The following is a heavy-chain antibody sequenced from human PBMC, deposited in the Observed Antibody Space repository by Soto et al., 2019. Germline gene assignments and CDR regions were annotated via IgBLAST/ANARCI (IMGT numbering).Heavy chain of an antibody. Sequence: QLQLQESGPGLVKPLETLSLTCTVSGGSLRTSHSYWGLIRQPPGKGLEWIGTIYASGSTYYNPSLNSPVTISVDTSKNQFSLRLTSVTAADMAVYYCATGTFEYLSGFDFWGQGTLVTVSS. V-gene: IGHV4-39*01. CDR1: GGSLRTSHSY. CDR2: IYASGST. CDR3: ATGTFEYLSGFDF. J-gene: IGHJ4*02. D-gene: IGHD3-9*01.